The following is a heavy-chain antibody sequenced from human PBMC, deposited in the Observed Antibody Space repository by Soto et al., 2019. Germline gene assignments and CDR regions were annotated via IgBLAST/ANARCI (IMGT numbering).Heavy chain of an antibody. V-gene: IGHV1-2*04. Sequence: GASVKVSCKASGYTFTGYYMHWVRQAPGQGLEWMGWINPNSGGTNYAQKFQGWVTMTRDTSISTAYMELSRLRSDDTAVYYCARDSGPANWGLNGMDVWGQGTTVTVSS. CDR2: INPNSGGT. D-gene: IGHD7-27*01. CDR1: GYTFTGYY. CDR3: ARDSGPANWGLNGMDV. J-gene: IGHJ6*02.